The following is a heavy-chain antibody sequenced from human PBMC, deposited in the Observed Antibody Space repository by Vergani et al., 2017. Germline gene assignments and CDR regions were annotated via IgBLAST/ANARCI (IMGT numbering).Heavy chain of an antibody. Sequence: QVQLQESGPGLVKPSETLSLTCTVSGGSISSYYWSWIRQPPGKGLEWSGYIYYSGSTNYNPSLKSRVTISVDTSKNQFSLKLSSVTAADTAVYYCARRLVGNYQTGNWFDPWGQGTLVTVSS. CDR1: GGSISSYY. V-gene: IGHV4-59*01. D-gene: IGHD4-11*01. CDR3: ARRLVGNYQTGNWFDP. CDR2: IYYSGST. J-gene: IGHJ5*02.